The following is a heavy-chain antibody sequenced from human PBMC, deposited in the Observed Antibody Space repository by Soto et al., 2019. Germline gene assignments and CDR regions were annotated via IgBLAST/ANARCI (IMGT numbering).Heavy chain of an antibody. CDR1: GFTFDDYA. J-gene: IGHJ4*02. CDR3: AKDMGIAVAGTVFDY. Sequence: EVQLVESGGGLVQPGRSLRLSCAASGFTFDDYAMHWVRQAPGKGLEWVSGISWNSGSIGYADSVKGRFTISRDNAKNCLYLQMNSLRAEDTALYYCAKDMGIAVAGTVFDYWGQGTLVTVSS. D-gene: IGHD6-19*01. V-gene: IGHV3-9*01. CDR2: ISWNSGSI.